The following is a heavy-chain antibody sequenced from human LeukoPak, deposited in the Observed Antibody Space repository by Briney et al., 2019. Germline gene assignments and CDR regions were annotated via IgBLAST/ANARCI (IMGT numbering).Heavy chain of an antibody. CDR3: ARDDGTDAFDI. V-gene: IGHV3-33*08. CDR2: IWYDGSKQ. Sequence: GGSLRLSCAASGFTFSSYGMHWVRQAPGKGLEWVAVIWYDGSKQYYADSVKGRFTISRDNSKNTMYLQMNSLRAEDTAFYFCARDDGTDAFDIWGQGTMVTVSS. CDR1: GFTFSSYG. J-gene: IGHJ3*02.